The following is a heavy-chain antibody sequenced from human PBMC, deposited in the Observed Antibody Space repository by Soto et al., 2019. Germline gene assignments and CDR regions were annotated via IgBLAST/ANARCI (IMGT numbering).Heavy chain of an antibody. D-gene: IGHD2-15*01. J-gene: IGHJ4*02. CDR3: AREINYCSGGSCYVDHFDY. V-gene: IGHV4-31*03. CDR1: GGSISSGGYY. CDR2: IYYSGST. Sequence: QVQLQESGPGLVKPSQTLSLTCTVSGGSISSGGYYWSWIRQHPGKGLEWIGYIYYSGSTYYNPSLKSRVTRSLDTSNNQFSLKLSSVTAADTAVYYCAREINYCSGGSCYVDHFDYWGQGTLVTVSS.